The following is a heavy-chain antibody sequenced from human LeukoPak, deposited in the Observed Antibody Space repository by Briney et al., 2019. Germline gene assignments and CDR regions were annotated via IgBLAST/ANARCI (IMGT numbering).Heavy chain of an antibody. CDR2: IIPIFGTA. V-gene: IGHV1-69*13. Sequence: SVKVSCKASGGTFSSYANSWVRQAPGQGLEWMGGIIPIFGTANYAQKFQGRVTITADESTSTAYMALSSLRSEDTAVYYCAREDSSWSDAFDIWGQGTMVTVSS. CDR3: AREDSSWSDAFDI. J-gene: IGHJ3*02. D-gene: IGHD6-13*01. CDR1: GGTFSSYA.